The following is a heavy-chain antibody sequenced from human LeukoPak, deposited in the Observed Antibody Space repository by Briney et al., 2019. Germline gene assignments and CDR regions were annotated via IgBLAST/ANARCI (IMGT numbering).Heavy chain of an antibody. D-gene: IGHD6-19*01. J-gene: IGHJ3*02. CDR2: INPNSGGT. Sequence: GASVKVSCKASGYTFTGYYMHWVRQAPGQGLEWMGWINPNSGGTNYAQKFQGRVTMTRDTSISTAYMELSRLRSDDTAVYYCAGGSPLSSGWLDAFDIWGQGTMVTVSS. CDR3: AGGSPLSSGWLDAFDI. V-gene: IGHV1-2*02. CDR1: GYTFTGYY.